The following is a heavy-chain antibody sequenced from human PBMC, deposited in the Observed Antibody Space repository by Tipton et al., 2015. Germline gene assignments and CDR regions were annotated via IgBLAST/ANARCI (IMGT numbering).Heavy chain of an antibody. Sequence: GLVKPSETLSLTCTVSGGSVNSGGYYWSWIRQHQGQGLELIGYISDSGSTYYNPSLKSRLTISRDTSKNQFSLNLSSVTAADTAVYYCARGRDTRGYLYYFDYWGQGTLVTVSS. J-gene: IGHJ4*02. CDR3: ARGRDTRGYLYYFDY. D-gene: IGHD3-22*01. CDR2: ISDSGST. V-gene: IGHV4-31*03. CDR1: GGSVNSGGYY.